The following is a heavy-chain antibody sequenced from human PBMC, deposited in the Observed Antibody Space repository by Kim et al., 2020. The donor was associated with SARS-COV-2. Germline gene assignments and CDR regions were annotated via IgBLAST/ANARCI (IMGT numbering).Heavy chain of an antibody. CDR2: GKT. V-gene: IGHV3-49*02. J-gene: IGHJ4*02. D-gene: IGHD7-27*01. CDR3: TSPGILTADY. Sequence: GKTEYAASVKGRFTISRDDSKSIAYLQMNSLKTEDTAVYYCTSPGILTADYWGQGTLVTVSS.